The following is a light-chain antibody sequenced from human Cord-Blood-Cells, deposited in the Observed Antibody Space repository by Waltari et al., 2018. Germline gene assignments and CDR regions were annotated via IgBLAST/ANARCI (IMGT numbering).Light chain of an antibody. Sequence: EIVMTQSPATLSVSPGERDTPSCRASQSVSSNLAWYQKKPGQAPRLLIDGASTRATSIPPRFSGSASRTEFTLTISILQSDVVAVYCCQQYNSWPRTFGQGTKVEIK. CDR1: QSVSSN. CDR3: QQYNSWPRT. V-gene: IGKV3-15*01. CDR2: GAS. J-gene: IGKJ1*01.